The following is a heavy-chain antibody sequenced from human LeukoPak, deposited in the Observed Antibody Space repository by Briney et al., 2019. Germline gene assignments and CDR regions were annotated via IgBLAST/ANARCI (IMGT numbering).Heavy chain of an antibody. V-gene: IGHV1-8*01. CDR2: MNPNSGNT. Sequence: GASVTVSCKASGYTFTSYDINWVRQATGQGLEWMGWMNPNSGNTGYAKKFQGRVTMTRTTSISTAYMELSSLRSEDTAVYYCARTRPGYSGYDLYYFDYWAQGTLVTASS. D-gene: IGHD5-12*01. CDR1: GYTFTSYD. J-gene: IGHJ4*02. CDR3: ARTRPGYSGYDLYYFDY.